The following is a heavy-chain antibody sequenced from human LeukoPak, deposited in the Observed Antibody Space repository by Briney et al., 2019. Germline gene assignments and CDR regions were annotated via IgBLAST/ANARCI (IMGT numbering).Heavy chain of an antibody. CDR2: IIPILGIA. J-gene: IGHJ4*02. Sequence: ASVKVSCKASGGTFSSYTISWVRQAPGQGLEWMGRIIPILGIANYAQKFQGRVTITADKFTSTAYMELSSLRSEDTAVYYCARSTFGELFEGFDYWGQGTLVTVSS. V-gene: IGHV1-69*02. CDR1: GGTFSSYT. D-gene: IGHD3-10*01. CDR3: ARSTFGELFEGFDY.